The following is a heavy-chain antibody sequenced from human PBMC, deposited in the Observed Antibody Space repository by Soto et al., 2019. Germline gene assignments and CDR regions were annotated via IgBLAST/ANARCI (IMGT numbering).Heavy chain of an antibody. D-gene: IGHD6-13*01. Sequence: QVQLQQWGAGLLKPSETLSLTCAVYGGSFSGYYWSWIRQPPGKGLEWIGEINHSGSTNYNPSLKRRVTISVDTSKNQSSLKLSSVTAADTAVYYCARGKWGSSWTGNFDYWGQGTLVTVSS. CDR1: GGSFSGYY. V-gene: IGHV4-34*01. J-gene: IGHJ4*02. CDR2: INHSGST. CDR3: ARGKWGSSWTGNFDY.